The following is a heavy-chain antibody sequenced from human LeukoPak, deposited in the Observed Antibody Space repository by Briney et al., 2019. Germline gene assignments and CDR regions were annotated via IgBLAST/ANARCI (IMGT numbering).Heavy chain of an antibody. V-gene: IGHV4-34*01. Sequence: SETLSLTCAVYGGSFSGYYWSWLRQPPGKGLEWIGEINHSGSTNYNPSLKSRVTISVDTSKNQFSLKLSSVTAADTAVYYCARVSSSSTRPLYYFDYWGQGTLVTVSS. CDR3: ARVSSSSTRPLYYFDY. J-gene: IGHJ4*02. D-gene: IGHD6-6*01. CDR1: GGSFSGYY. CDR2: INHSGST.